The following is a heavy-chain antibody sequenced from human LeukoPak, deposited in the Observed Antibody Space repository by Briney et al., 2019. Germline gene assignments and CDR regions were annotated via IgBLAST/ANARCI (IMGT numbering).Heavy chain of an antibody. Sequence: PSETLSLTCTVSGGSISSSSYYWGWIRQPPGKGLEWIGSIYYSGSTYYNPSLKSRVTISVDTSKNQFSLKLSSVTAADTAVYYCARGRNYDILTGPLFDYWGQGTLVTVSS. J-gene: IGHJ4*02. CDR3: ARGRNYDILTGPLFDY. D-gene: IGHD3-9*01. CDR1: GGSISSSSYY. V-gene: IGHV4-39*07. CDR2: IYYSGST.